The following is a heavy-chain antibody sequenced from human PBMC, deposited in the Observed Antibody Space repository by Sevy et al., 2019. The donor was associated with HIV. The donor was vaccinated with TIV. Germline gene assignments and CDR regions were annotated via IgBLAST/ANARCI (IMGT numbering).Heavy chain of an antibody. D-gene: IGHD2-8*01. J-gene: IGHJ4*02. V-gene: IGHV3-21*01. Sequence: GGSLRLSCAASGFTFSSYSMNWVRQAPGKGLEWVSSISSSSCYIYYADSVKGRFTISRDNAKNLRYLQMNSLGAEDTAVYYCVRDVCTNGVCYYFDYWGQGTLVTVSS. CDR3: VRDVCTNGVCYYFDY. CDR1: GFTFSSYS. CDR2: ISSSSCYI.